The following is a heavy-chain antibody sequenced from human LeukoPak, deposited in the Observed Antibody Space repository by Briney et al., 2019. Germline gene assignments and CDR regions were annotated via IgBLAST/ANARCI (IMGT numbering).Heavy chain of an antibody. D-gene: IGHD5-24*01. CDR3: ARVRWLPRFDY. Sequence: SETLSLTCAVYGGSFSGYYWSWIRQPPEKGLEWIGEINHSGSTNYNPSLKSRVTISVDTSKNQFSLKLSSVTAADTAVYYCARVRWLPRFDYWGQGTLVTVSS. J-gene: IGHJ4*02. V-gene: IGHV4-34*01. CDR2: INHSGST. CDR1: GGSFSGYY.